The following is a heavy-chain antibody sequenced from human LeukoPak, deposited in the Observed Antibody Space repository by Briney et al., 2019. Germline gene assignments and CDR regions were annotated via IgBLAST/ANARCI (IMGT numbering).Heavy chain of an antibody. V-gene: IGHV3-23*01. CDR3: AKDLARYSSSWYLVYFDY. CDR1: GFTFSSYA. J-gene: IGHJ4*02. D-gene: IGHD6-13*01. Sequence: GGSLRLSCAASGFTFSSYAMSWVRQAPGKGLEWVSAISGSGGSTYYADSVKGRFTISRDNSKNTLYLQMNSLRAEDTAVYYCAKDLARYSSSWYLVYFDYWGQGTLVTVSS. CDR2: ISGSGGST.